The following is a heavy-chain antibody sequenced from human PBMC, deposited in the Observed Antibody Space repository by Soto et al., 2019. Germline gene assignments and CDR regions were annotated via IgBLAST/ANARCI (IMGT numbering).Heavy chain of an antibody. J-gene: IGHJ3*02. V-gene: IGHV3-30-3*01. D-gene: IGHD3-22*01. CDR1: GFTFRSYA. CDR3: ARLALEYYYDSSESWNRGFDI. Sequence: QVQLVESGGDVVQPGRSLRVSCAASGFTFRSYALHWVRQAPGKGLEWVAVISYDGSNKYYADSVKGRFTIARDNSKNTLYLQMNSLRPEDTAVYYCARLALEYYYDSSESWNRGFDIWGQGTLVTVSS. CDR2: ISYDGSNK.